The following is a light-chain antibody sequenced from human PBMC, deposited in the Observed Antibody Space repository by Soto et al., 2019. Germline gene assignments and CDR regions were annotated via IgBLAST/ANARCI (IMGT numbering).Light chain of an antibody. CDR3: LQLNTYPWK. J-gene: IGKJ1*01. CDR2: AAS. V-gene: IGKV1-9*01. Sequence: DIQLTQSPSFLSASVGDRVTITCRASQGIGSYLAWYQQKPGKAPKLLIYAASTLQSGVPSRFSGSGSGTEFTLTISSLQPEDVATYYCLQLNTYPWKFGQGTKVDI. CDR1: QGIGSY.